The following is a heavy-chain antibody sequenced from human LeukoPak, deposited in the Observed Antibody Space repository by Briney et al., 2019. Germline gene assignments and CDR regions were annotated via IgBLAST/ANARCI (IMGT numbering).Heavy chain of an antibody. CDR3: ARGLPIDN. CDR1: GGSTSSGSDY. V-gene: IGHV4-61*02. Sequence: SETLSLTCTVSGGSTSSGSDYWSWIRQPAGKGLEWIGRIYSSGSTNSNPSLKSQFTMSIDTSKNQFSLKLSSVTAADTAVYYCARGLPIDNWGQGTLVTVSS. CDR2: IYSSGST. J-gene: IGHJ4*02.